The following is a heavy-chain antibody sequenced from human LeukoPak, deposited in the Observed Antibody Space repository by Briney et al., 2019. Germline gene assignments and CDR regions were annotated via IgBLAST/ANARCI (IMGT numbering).Heavy chain of an antibody. J-gene: IGHJ5*02. CDR2: IYHSGST. V-gene: IGHV4-59*12. CDR3: ARSNYGNFDP. Sequence: SETLSLTCTVSGGSISSYYWSWIRQPPGKGLEWIGYIYHSGSTNYNPSLKSRVTIPVDTSKNQFSLKLSSVTAADTAVYYCARSNYGNFDPWGQGTLVTVSS. CDR1: GGSISSYY. D-gene: IGHD1-7*01.